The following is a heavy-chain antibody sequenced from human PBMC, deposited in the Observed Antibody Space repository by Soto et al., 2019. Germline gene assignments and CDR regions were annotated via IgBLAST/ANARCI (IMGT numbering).Heavy chain of an antibody. CDR1: GGSFSVYY. Sequence: PSEPLSLTCAVSGGSFSVYYWTWIRQPPGTGLEWIGEINHSGSTNYNPSLKSRVTISVDTSKNQFSLKLTSVTAADTAVYYCARGIRGDYASPGPDYYYGMDVWGQGTTVT. CDR3: ARGIRGDYASPGPDYYYGMDV. J-gene: IGHJ6*02. D-gene: IGHD4-17*01. CDR2: INHSGST. V-gene: IGHV4-34*01.